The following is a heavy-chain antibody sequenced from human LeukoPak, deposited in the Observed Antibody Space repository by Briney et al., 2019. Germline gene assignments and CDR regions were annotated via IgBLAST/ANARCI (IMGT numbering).Heavy chain of an antibody. Sequence: PSETLSLTCAVYGGSFSSYYWSWIRQPPGKGLEWIGEINHSGSTTYKPSLKSRVTISIDTSKNQFSLKLSSVTAADTAVYYCARDFRGGYDFWSGYYTPYYFDYWGQGTLVTVSS. J-gene: IGHJ4*02. CDR1: GGSFSSYY. D-gene: IGHD3-3*01. CDR2: INHSGST. V-gene: IGHV4-34*01. CDR3: ARDFRGGYDFWSGYYTPYYFDY.